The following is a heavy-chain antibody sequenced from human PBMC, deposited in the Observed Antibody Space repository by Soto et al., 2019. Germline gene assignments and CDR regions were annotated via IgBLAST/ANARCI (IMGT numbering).Heavy chain of an antibody. CDR2: ISGIGGRT. Sequence: RAESRTLSWAPAAFSFIIYAMGCVSPAPGKGLGWVSAISGIGGRTYYTDSVKGRFTISRDNSKNTLYLQRNSLRAEDTAVYYCAKDLRPNPRTQSPCATYYYDSSGYYPEYFQPWGQGTLVTVSS. CDR3: AKDLRPNPRTQSPCATYYYDSSGYYPEYFQP. J-gene: IGHJ1*01. CDR1: AFSFIIYA. D-gene: IGHD3-22*01. V-gene: IGHV3-23*01.